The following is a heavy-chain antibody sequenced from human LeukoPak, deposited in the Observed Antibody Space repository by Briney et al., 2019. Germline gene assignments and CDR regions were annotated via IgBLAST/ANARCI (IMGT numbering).Heavy chain of an antibody. Sequence: GGSLRLSCAASGFTFSSYAMSWVRQAPGKGLEWVSAISGSGGSTYYADSVKGRFSVSRDNAKNSLYLQMNSLRAEDTAVYFCARDLEDYNNYGEMAIWGQGTLVTVSS. V-gene: IGHV3-23*01. D-gene: IGHD4-11*01. CDR2: ISGSGGST. J-gene: IGHJ4*02. CDR3: ARDLEDYNNYGEMAI. CDR1: GFTFSSYA.